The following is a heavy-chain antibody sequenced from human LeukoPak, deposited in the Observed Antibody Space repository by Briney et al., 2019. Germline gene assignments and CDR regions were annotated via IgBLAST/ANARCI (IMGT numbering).Heavy chain of an antibody. CDR1: GGSISSYY. V-gene: IGHV4-59*01. J-gene: IGHJ4*02. CDR3: ASSSTYGPTGGIDY. CDR2: IYYSGST. Sequence: SETLSLTCTVSGGSISSYYWSWIRQPPGEGLEWIGYIYYSGSTNYNPSLKSRVTISVDTSKNQFSLKLSSVTAADTAVYYCASSSTYGPTGGIDYWGQGTLVTVSS. D-gene: IGHD2-2*01.